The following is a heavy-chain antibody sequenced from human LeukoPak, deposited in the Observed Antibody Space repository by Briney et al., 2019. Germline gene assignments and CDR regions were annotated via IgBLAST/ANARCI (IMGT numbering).Heavy chain of an antibody. Sequence: GGFLRLSCAASGFTFLRHSMHWIRQAPGKGLEWVAVISYDGSNKYYAASVKGRFAISRDNSKDTLYLEMHSLRSDDTAVYYCARGLIAEEFFRHWGQGTLVTVSS. CDR3: ARGLIAEEFFRH. D-gene: IGHD6-13*01. CDR1: GFTFLRHS. J-gene: IGHJ1*01. V-gene: IGHV3-30*09. CDR2: ISYDGSNK.